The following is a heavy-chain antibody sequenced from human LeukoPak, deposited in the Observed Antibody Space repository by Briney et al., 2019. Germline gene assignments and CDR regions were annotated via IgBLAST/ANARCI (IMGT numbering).Heavy chain of an antibody. D-gene: IGHD3-10*01. V-gene: IGHV3-23*01. CDR3: AKNPRITMVRGVILPPPDY. Sequence: GGSLRLSCAASGFTFSSYGMSWVRQAPGKGLEWVSAISGSGGSTYYADSVKGRFTISRDNSKNTLYLQMNSLRAEDTAVYYCAKNPRITMVRGVILPPPDYWGQGTLVTVSS. CDR2: ISGSGGST. CDR1: GFTFSSYG. J-gene: IGHJ4*02.